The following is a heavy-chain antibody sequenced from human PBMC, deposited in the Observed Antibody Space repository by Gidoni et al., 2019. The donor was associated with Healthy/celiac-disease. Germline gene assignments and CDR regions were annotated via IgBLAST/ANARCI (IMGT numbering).Heavy chain of an antibody. V-gene: IGHV3-30*18. CDR2: ISYDGSNK. D-gene: IGHD4-17*01. Sequence: QVQLVESGGGVVQPGRSLSLSCAASGFTFSSYGMHWVRQAPGKGLEWVAVISYDGSNKYYADSVKGRFTISRDNSKNTLYLQMNSLRAEDTAVYYCAKDQKGWEHDYGDCGGLDYWGQGTLVTVSS. CDR1: GFTFSSYG. CDR3: AKDQKGWEHDYGDCGGLDY. J-gene: IGHJ4*02.